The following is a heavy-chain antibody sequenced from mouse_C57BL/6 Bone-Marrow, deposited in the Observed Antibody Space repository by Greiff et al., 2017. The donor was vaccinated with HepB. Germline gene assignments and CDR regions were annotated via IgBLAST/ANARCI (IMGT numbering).Heavy chain of an antibody. CDR3: ALYYGSSSFAY. J-gene: IGHJ3*01. D-gene: IGHD1-1*01. CDR2: FHPYNDDI. Sequence: QVQLKESGAELVKPGASVKMSCKASGYTFTTYPIEWMKQNHGKSLEWIGNFHPYNDDIKYNEKFKGKATLTVEKSSSTVYLELSRLTSDDSAVYYCALYYGSSSFAYWGQGTLVTVSA. V-gene: IGHV1-47*01. CDR1: GYTFTTYP.